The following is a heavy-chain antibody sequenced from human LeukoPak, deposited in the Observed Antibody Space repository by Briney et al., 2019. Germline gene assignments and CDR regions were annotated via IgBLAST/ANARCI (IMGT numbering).Heavy chain of an antibody. CDR3: ARGFITGTERFDY. CDR2: INPSDGTT. Sequence: ASVKVSCKASGYTFTSYYMQWVRQAPGQGLEWMGIINPSDGTTYYIQKFQGRVTITRDTSTSTVYMELSSLRSEDTAVYYCARGFITGTERFDYWGQGTLVTVSS. CDR1: GYTFTSYY. D-gene: IGHD1-20*01. J-gene: IGHJ4*02. V-gene: IGHV1-46*01.